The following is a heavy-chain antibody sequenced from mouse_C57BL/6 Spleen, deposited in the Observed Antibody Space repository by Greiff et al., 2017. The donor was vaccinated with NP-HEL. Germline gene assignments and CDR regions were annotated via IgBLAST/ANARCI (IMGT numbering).Heavy chain of an antibody. CDR3: ASEQGSDYRFAY. D-gene: IGHD2-4*01. CDR1: GFTFSSYA. CDR2: ISAGGSYT. V-gene: IGHV5-4*01. Sequence: EVQLVESGGGLVKPGGSLKLSCAASGFTFSSYAMSWVRQTPEKRLEWVATISAGGSYTYYPDNLKGRFTISRDNAKNNLYLQMSHLKSEDTAMYYCASEQGSDYRFAYWGQGTLVTVAA. J-gene: IGHJ3*01.